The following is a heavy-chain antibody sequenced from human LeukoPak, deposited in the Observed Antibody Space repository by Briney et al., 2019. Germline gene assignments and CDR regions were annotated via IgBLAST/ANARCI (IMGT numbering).Heavy chain of an antibody. V-gene: IGHV4-59*08. CDR2: IYYSGST. CDR1: GVSISSYY. D-gene: IGHD1-1*01. Sequence: PSETLSLTCTVSGVSISSYYWNWIRQPPGKGLEWIGFIYYSGSTNYNPSLKSRVIISVDRSKNQFSLKLSSVTAADTALYYCARQDPTDWTFDYWGQGTLVTVSP. J-gene: IGHJ4*02. CDR3: ARQDPTDWTFDY.